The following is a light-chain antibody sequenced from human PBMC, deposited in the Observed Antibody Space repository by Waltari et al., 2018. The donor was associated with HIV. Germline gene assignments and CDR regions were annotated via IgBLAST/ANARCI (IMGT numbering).Light chain of an antibody. CDR3: QQYFRIPPT. CDR1: RTILFSSDNRNY. V-gene: IGKV4-1*01. Sequence: DIVMTQSPDSLPVSLGERATLNCTSSRTILFSSDNRNYLAWYQQKPRQPPKLLISWASTRESGVPDRFSGSGSGTDFPLTITRLQAEDVAVYHCQQYFRIPPTFGGGTKVEIK. J-gene: IGKJ4*01. CDR2: WAS.